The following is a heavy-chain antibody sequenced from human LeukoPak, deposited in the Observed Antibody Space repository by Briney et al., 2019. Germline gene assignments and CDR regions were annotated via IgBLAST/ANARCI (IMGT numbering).Heavy chain of an antibody. J-gene: IGHJ4*02. CDR1: GFTFDDYA. CDR3: AKGGLGVVINNYFDY. D-gene: IGHD3-3*01. CDR2: ISWNSGSI. Sequence: GGSLRLSCAASGFTFDDYAMHWVRQAPGKGLEWVSGISWNSGSIGYADSVKGRFTISRDNAKNSLYLQMNSLRAEDMALYYCAKGGLGVVINNYFDYWGQGTLVTVSS. V-gene: IGHV3-9*03.